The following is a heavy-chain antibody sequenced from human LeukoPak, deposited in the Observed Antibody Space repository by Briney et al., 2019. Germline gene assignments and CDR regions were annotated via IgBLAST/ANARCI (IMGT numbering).Heavy chain of an antibody. Sequence: GGSLRLSCAASGFTFSSSWMHWVRQAPGKGLVWVSRINSDGSSTNYADSVKGRFTISRDNAKNTLYLQMNSLRAEDTAVYYCARGRYCSSTSCPGRWFDPWGEGTLVTVSS. CDR1: GFTFSSSW. D-gene: IGHD2-2*01. CDR3: ARGRYCSSTSCPGRWFDP. V-gene: IGHV3-74*01. CDR2: INSDGSST. J-gene: IGHJ5*02.